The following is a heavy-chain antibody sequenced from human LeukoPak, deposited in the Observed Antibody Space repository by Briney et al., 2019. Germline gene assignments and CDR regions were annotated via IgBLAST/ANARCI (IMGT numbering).Heavy chain of an antibody. CDR1: GYTFTGYY. Sequence: ASVKVSCKASGYTFTGYYMHWVRQAPGQGLEWMGWINPNSGNTVYAQKFQGRLTMTRNTSISTANMELSSLRSEDTAVYYCARVFYGGDAFDIWGQGTMVTVSS. V-gene: IGHV1-8*02. D-gene: IGHD4-23*01. CDR3: ARVFYGGDAFDI. CDR2: INPNSGNT. J-gene: IGHJ3*02.